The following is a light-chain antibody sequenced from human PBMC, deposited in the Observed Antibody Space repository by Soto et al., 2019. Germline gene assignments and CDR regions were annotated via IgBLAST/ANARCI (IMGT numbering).Light chain of an antibody. V-gene: IGKV3-20*01. J-gene: IGKJ1*01. CDR3: QQYGSSPTWT. CDR1: QSVSSSY. CDR2: GAS. Sequence: EIVLTQSPGTLSLSPGERATLSCRASQSVSSSYLAWYQQKPGQAPRLLIYGASSRATGIADRFSGSGSGTVFTLTICRLEPEDFAVYYCQQYGSSPTWTFGQWPKVEIK.